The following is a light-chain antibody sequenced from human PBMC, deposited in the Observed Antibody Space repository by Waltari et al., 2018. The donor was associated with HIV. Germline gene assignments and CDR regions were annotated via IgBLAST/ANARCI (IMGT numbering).Light chain of an antibody. CDR2: AST. J-gene: IGKJ1*01. Sequence: AVQMTQSPSSVSGFLGDRVTITCRASQGIRHDLSWFQMKPGTAPKLRIYASTILQTGVPPRFSGSASGTHFTLTISNLQSEDFATYFCLQDFNYPWTFGQGTKVE. V-gene: IGKV1-6*02. CDR1: QGIRHD. CDR3: LQDFNYPWT.